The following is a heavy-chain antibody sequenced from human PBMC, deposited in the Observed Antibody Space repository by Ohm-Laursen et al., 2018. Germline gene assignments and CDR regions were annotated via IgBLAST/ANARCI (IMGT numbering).Heavy chain of an antibody. V-gene: IGHV4-4*07. CDR1: GGSISSYY. CDR3: SGGGF. CDR2: IHTSGTT. Sequence: SETLSLTCAVSGGSISSYYWSCIRQPPGMGLEWIGRIHTSGTTNYNLSLQSRVTMSVDTSKNQFSLNLSSVTAADTAVYYCSGGGFWGQGTLVTVSS. J-gene: IGHJ4*02.